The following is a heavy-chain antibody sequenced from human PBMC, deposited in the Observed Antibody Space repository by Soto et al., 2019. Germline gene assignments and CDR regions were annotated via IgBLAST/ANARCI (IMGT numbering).Heavy chain of an antibody. CDR1: GYSFTGYY. J-gene: IGHJ1*01. Sequence: DSVNVSCKAPGYSFTGYYMHWVRQAPGQGLEWMAWTNPNRGGTSYAQKFQGRVTMTRDTPISTAYMELSRLRSDDTAVYYCARGGAAAARNFQDWGPGTVATVS. CDR3: ARGGAAAARNFQD. D-gene: IGHD6-6*01. V-gene: IGHV1-2*02. CDR2: TNPNRGGT.